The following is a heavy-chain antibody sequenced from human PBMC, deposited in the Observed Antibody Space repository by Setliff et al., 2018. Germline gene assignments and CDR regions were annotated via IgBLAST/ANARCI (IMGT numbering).Heavy chain of an antibody. V-gene: IGHV4-59*01. J-gene: IGHJ5*02. D-gene: IGHD3-22*01. CDR2: IYSSGSS. CDR1: GGSISSSY. CDR3: ARAAKYDSSGYYGFWFDP. Sequence: SETLSLTCVRRVSGGSISSSYWTWIRQPPGKGLEWIGYIYSSGSSNYNPSLKSRVTISVDTSKNQFSLRLSSVTAADTAVYYCARAAKYDSSGYYGFWFDPWGQGNLVTVSS.